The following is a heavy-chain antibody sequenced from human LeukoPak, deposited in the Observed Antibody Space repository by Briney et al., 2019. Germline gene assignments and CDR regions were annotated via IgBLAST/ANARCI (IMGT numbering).Heavy chain of an antibody. J-gene: IGHJ4*02. CDR1: GYTFTGYY. V-gene: IGHV1-2*02. CDR3: ARDAGYNALFDY. D-gene: IGHD5-24*01. Sequence: ASVKVSCKAPGYTFTGYYMHWVRRAPGQGLEWMGWINPNSGGTNYAQKFQGRVTMTRDTSISTAYMELSRLRSDDTAVYYCARDAGYNALFDYWGQGTLVTVSS. CDR2: INPNSGGT.